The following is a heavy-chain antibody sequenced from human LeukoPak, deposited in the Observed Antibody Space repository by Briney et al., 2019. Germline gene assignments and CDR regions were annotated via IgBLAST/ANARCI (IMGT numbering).Heavy chain of an antibody. CDR2: MNPNSGNT. J-gene: IGHJ6*03. V-gene: IGHV1-8*02. CDR3: ARGYSSSWTIYYYYYMDV. D-gene: IGHD6-13*01. CDR1: GYSFTGYY. Sequence: ASVKVSCKASGYSFTGYYMHGVGQAPGQGREGMGWMNPNSGNTGYAHKFQGRGTMTRNTSISTAYMELSSLRSEDTAVYYCARGYSSSWTIYYYYYMDVWGKGTTVTISS.